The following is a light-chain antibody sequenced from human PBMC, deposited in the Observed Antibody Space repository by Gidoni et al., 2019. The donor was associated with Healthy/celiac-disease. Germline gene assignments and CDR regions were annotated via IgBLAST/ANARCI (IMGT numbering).Light chain of an antibody. V-gene: IGKV2-28*01. CDR1: QSLLHTNGYNY. CDR3: MQALQTPA. CDR2: LGS. J-gene: IGKJ5*01. Sequence: DIVMTQSPLSLPVTPGEPASISCRPIQSLLHTNGYNYLDWYLQKPGQSPQLLIYLGSNRASGVPDRFSGSGSGTDFTLKISRVEAEDVGVYYCMQALQTPAFGQGTRVEIK.